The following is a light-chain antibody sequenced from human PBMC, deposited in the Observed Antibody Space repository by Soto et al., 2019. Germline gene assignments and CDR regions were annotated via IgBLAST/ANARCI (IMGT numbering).Light chain of an antibody. V-gene: IGKV3-15*01. CDR1: QSVSSN. CDR3: QQYNNWPWT. Sequence: EIVMTQSPATLSVSPGERATLSCRASQSVSSNLAWYQHKPGQAPRLLIYGASTMATGIPARFSGSGSGTEFTLTISSLQSEDFAVYYCQQYNNWPWTFGQGTKVETK. J-gene: IGKJ1*01. CDR2: GAS.